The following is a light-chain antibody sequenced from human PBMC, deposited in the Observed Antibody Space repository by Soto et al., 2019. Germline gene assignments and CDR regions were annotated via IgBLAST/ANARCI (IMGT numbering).Light chain of an antibody. Sequence: ILMTQSPSTLSVSVGDRATLSCRASQSVSNNLAWYQQKPGQAPNLLIYDASTRATGIPARFSGSGSGTAFTLTISGLQSEDVSVYYCQQYNNWPPWTFGQGTKVEIK. V-gene: IGKV3-15*01. CDR2: DAS. J-gene: IGKJ1*01. CDR1: QSVSNN. CDR3: QQYNNWPPWT.